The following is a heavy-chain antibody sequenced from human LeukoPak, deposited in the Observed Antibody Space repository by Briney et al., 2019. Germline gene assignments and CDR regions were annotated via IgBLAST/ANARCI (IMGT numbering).Heavy chain of an antibody. V-gene: IGHV3-74*01. J-gene: IGHJ5*02. CDR3: TRDKYGGTFDP. CDR1: GFSFRSYW. CDR2: VSADGSST. D-gene: IGHD2-15*01. Sequence: GGSLGLSCVASGFSFRSYWMHWVRQVPGKGLVWVSRVSADGSSTSYADAVKGRFTISRDNAKNTVDLQMSGLRAEDTAIYYCTRDKYGGTFDPWGQGTLVTVSS.